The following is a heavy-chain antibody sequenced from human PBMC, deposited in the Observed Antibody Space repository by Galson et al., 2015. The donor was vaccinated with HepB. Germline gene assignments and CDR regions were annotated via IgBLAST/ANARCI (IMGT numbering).Heavy chain of an antibody. CDR2: IDPSDSYT. J-gene: IGHJ6*02. Sequence: QSGAEVKKPGESLRISCKGSGYSFTSYWISWVRQMPGKGLEWMGRIDPSDSYTNYSPSFQGHVTISADKSISTAYLQWSSLKASDTAMYYCARLVVVPAAVYYYYYGMDVWGQGTTVTVSS. CDR1: GYSFTSYW. D-gene: IGHD2-2*01. CDR3: ARLVVVPAAVYYYYYGMDV. V-gene: IGHV5-10-1*01.